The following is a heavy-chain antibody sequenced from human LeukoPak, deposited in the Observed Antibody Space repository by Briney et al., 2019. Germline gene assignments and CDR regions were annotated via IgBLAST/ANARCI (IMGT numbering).Heavy chain of an antibody. CDR2: IIPIFGTA. J-gene: IGHJ3*02. Sequence: SVRVSCKASGGTFSSYAISWVRQAPGQGLEWMGGIIPIFGTANYAQKFQGRVTITADESTSTAYMELSSLRSEDTAVYYCARDGNGGNPDAFDIWGQGTMVTVSS. CDR1: GGTFSSYA. D-gene: IGHD4-23*01. CDR3: ARDGNGGNPDAFDI. V-gene: IGHV1-69*13.